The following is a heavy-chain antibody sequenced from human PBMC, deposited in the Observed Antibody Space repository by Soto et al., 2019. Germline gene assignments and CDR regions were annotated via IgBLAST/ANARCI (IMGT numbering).Heavy chain of an antibody. Sequence: EVQLLESGGGLVQPGGSLRLSCAASGFTFSSYAMSWVRQAPGKGLEWVLAVSSSGGSTYYADSVKGRFTISRDNSKNTLYLQMNSMSAEDTAVYYCAKCSTSWRGGQFDYWGQGTMVTVSS. CDR3: AKCSTSWRGGQFDY. V-gene: IGHV3-23*01. CDR1: GFTFSSYA. CDR2: VSSSGGST. J-gene: IGHJ4*02. D-gene: IGHD2-2*01.